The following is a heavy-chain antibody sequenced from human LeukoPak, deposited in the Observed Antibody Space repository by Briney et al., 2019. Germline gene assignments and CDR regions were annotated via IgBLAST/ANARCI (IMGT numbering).Heavy chain of an antibody. CDR2: VDPYSGGT. J-gene: IGHJ5*02. D-gene: IGHD6-19*01. Sequence: ASVKVSCKASGYTFNDYYMHWVRQAPGQGLEWMGWVDPYSGGTNYAQKFQGRVTMTRDMSISTAYMELSGLRSDDTAVYYCARDSIAVAGTYSWFDPWGQGTLVTVSS. CDR1: GYTFNDYY. CDR3: ARDSIAVAGTYSWFDP. V-gene: IGHV1-2*02.